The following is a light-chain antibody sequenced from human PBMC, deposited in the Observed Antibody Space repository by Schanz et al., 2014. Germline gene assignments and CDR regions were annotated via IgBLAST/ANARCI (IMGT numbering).Light chain of an antibody. Sequence: DIVMTQSPDSLAVSLGERATIDCKSSRRVFNNANKKNHIAWYQQKPGQPPKLLIYWASTRESGVPDRFSGSGSGTDFTLTISSLQAEDVAVYYCQQRSNWPITFGQGTKVEIK. CDR2: WAS. V-gene: IGKV4-1*01. CDR3: QQRSNWPIT. J-gene: IGKJ1*01. CDR1: RRVFNNANKKNH.